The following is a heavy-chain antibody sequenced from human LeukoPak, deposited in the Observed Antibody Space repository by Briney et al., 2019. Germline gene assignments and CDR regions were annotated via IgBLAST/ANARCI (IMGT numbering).Heavy chain of an antibody. CDR1: GFTFSNYG. J-gene: IGHJ4*02. V-gene: IGHV3-33*01. Sequence: GGSLRLPCAASGFTFSNYGMHWVRQAPGKGLEWVAIIWSDGSNKYYADSVKGRFTISRDNSKNTLYLQMNSLRAEDTAVYYCARDHYTSGWCYFDHWGQGIKVIVSS. CDR2: IWSDGSNK. D-gene: IGHD6-19*01. CDR3: ARDHYTSGWCYFDH.